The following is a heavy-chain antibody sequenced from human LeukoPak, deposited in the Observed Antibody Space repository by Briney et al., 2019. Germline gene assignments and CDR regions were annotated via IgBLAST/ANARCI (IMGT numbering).Heavy chain of an antibody. Sequence: GGSLRLSCAASGFTFSSYNMNWVRQAPGKGLEWVSYISSSSSIIYYADTVKGRFTISRDNAKNSLYLQMDSLRAEDTAVYYCARARRVVVPAAIPDYWGQGTLVTVSS. V-gene: IGHV3-48*04. J-gene: IGHJ4*02. CDR3: ARARRVVVPAAIPDY. CDR1: GFTFSSYN. CDR2: ISSSSSII. D-gene: IGHD2-2*01.